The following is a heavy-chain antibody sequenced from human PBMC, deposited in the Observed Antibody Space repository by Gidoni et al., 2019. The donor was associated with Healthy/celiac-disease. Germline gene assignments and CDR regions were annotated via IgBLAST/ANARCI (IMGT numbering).Heavy chain of an antibody. Sequence: QVQLVESGGGLVKPGGSLRLYCAASGFTFSDYYMSWIRQAPGKGLEWVSYISSSSSYTNYADSVKGRFTISRDNAKNSLYLQMNSLRAEDTAVYYCARDITPGAVGVDVWGKGTTVTVSS. J-gene: IGHJ6*04. CDR1: GFTFSDYY. CDR2: ISSSSSYT. D-gene: IGHD7-27*01. V-gene: IGHV3-11*05. CDR3: ARDITPGAVGVDV.